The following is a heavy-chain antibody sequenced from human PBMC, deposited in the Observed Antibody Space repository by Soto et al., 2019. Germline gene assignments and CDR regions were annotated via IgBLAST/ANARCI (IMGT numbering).Heavy chain of an antibody. Sequence: EVQLVQSGGGPVKSGQSLRLSCVASGFTLSNYRMTWVRQGPGKGLEWVSSINSRGDYTHYTESVKGRFTISRDNTKNLVHLQMHSLRADDAAVYYCGREKEDEGSATLRVYYGVDVWGQGTTVIVSS. D-gene: IGHD6-25*01. J-gene: IGHJ6*02. V-gene: IGHV3-21*06. CDR2: INSRGDYT. CDR1: GFTLSNYR. CDR3: GREKEDEGSATLRVYYGVDV.